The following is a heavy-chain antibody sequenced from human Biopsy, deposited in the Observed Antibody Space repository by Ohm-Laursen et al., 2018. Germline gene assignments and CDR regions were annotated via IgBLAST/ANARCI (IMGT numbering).Heavy chain of an antibody. V-gene: IGHV4-59*01. Sequence: GTLSLTCSVSGGSIINNYWSWIRQPPGRGLEWIGYIYFTGSTNYNPSLKSRVTISVDTSKNQFSLRLSSVTAADTAVYYCARDSGGMATILDAFDLWGQGTMVTVSS. D-gene: IGHD5-24*01. CDR2: IYFTGST. CDR1: GGSIINNY. CDR3: ARDSGGMATILDAFDL. J-gene: IGHJ3*01.